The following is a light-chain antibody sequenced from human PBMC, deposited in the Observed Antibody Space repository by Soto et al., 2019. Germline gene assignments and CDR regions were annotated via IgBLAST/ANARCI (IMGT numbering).Light chain of an antibody. J-gene: IGKJ1*01. CDR1: QVIRND. CDR3: LQHGSDPWT. CDR2: AAS. V-gene: IGKV1-17*01. Sequence: DIQMTQSPSSLPASVGDRVTITCRASQVIRNDLVWYQHKPGKAPKRLIYAASSLHSGVPSRFSGSGSGTEFTLTISSLQPEDFATYYCLQHGSDPWTFGQGTKVEIK.